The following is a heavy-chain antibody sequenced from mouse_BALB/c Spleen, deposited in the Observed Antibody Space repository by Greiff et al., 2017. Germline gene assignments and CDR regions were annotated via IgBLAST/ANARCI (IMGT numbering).Heavy chain of an antibody. Sequence: VKLQESGAELAKPGASVKMSCKASGYTFTSYWMHWVKQRPGQGLEWIGYINPSTGYTEYNQKFKDKATLTADKSSSTAYMQLSSLTSEDSAVYFCARGGYDYHYAMDYWGQGTSVTVSS. CDR3: ARGGYDYHYAMDY. D-gene: IGHD2-4*01. V-gene: IGHV1-7*01. CDR2: INPSTGYT. J-gene: IGHJ4*01. CDR1: GYTFTSYW.